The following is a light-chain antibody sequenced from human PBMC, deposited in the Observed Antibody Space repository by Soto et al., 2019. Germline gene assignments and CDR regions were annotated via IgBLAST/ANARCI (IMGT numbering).Light chain of an antibody. CDR3: SSYTSSTTYV. CDR1: XXXVGGYNY. Sequence: SITISCTGXXXXVGGYNYVSWYQQHPGKAPKPMIYEVSNRPSGVSNRFSGSKSGNTASLTISGLQAEDEADYYCSSYTSSTTYVFGTGTKLTVL. V-gene: IGLV2-14*01. CDR2: EVS. J-gene: IGLJ1*01.